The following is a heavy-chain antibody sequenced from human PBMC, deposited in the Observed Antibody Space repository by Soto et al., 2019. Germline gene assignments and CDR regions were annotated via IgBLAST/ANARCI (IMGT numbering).Heavy chain of an antibody. CDR3: ARSGFGELSWHVY. V-gene: IGHV1-8*01. CDR2: MNPNSANT. D-gene: IGHD3-10*01. J-gene: IGHJ4*02. CDR1: GSTFTSYD. Sequence: QVQLVQSGAEVKEPGASVKVSCKASGSTFTSYDINWVRQATGQGLEWMGWMNPNSANTGYAQKFQGRVTLTRQTSISTAYMELSSLRSEDTAVYYCARSGFGELSWHVYWGQGTLVTVSS.